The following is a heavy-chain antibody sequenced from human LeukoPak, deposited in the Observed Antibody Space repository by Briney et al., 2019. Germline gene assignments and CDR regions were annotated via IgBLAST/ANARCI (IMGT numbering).Heavy chain of an antibody. CDR1: GGSISSSNW. CDR2: IYYSGST. D-gene: IGHD2/OR15-2a*01. J-gene: IGHJ5*02. V-gene: IGHV4-30-4*01. Sequence: SETLSLTCAVSGGSISSSNWWSWIRQPPGKGLEWIGYIYYSGSTYYNPSLKSRVTISVDTSKNQFSLKLSSVTAADTAVYYCARDRPIFDWFDPWGQGTLVTVSS. CDR3: ARDRPIFDWFDP.